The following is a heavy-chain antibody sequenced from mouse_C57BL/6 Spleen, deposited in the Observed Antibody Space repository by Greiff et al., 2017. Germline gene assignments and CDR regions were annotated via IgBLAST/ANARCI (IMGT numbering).Heavy chain of an antibody. J-gene: IGHJ2*01. CDR2: IDPSDSYT. Sequence: VQLQQPGAELVMPGASVKLSCKASGYTFTSYWMHWVKQRPGQGLEWIGEIDPSDSYTNYNQKFKGKSTLTVDKSSSTAYMQLSSLTSEDSAVYYCARAGETAQATWYYFDYWGQGTTLTVAS. CDR1: GYTFTSYW. CDR3: ARAGETAQATWYYFDY. D-gene: IGHD3-2*02. V-gene: IGHV1-69*01.